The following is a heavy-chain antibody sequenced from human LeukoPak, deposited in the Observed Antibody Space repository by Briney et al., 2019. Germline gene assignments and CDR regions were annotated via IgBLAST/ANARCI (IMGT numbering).Heavy chain of an antibody. J-gene: IGHJ4*02. CDR2: ISSSSSYI. CDR1: GFTFSSYS. D-gene: IGHD1-26*01. CDR3: AKVGGYSGSYYRYYFDY. V-gene: IGHV3-21*04. Sequence: GGSLRLSCAASGFTFSSYSMNWVRQAPGKGLEWVSSISSSSSYIYYADSVKGRFTISRDNAKNSLYLQMNSLRAEDTAVYYCAKVGGYSGSYYRYYFDYWGQGTLVTVSS.